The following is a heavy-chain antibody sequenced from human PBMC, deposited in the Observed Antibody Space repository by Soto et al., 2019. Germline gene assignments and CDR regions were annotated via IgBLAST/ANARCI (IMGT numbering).Heavy chain of an antibody. D-gene: IGHD2-8*01. Sequence: SETLSLTCTVSDGSISNFYGSWIRQPPGKGLEWIGYISSSGNTNYNPSLKSRVSISVDTSKNQFSLNLTSVTAADTAVYYCARAPMVLTRSYFDSWGQGTPVTVS. CDR2: ISSSGNT. CDR3: ARAPMVLTRSYFDS. J-gene: IGHJ4*02. CDR1: DGSISNFY. V-gene: IGHV4-59*01.